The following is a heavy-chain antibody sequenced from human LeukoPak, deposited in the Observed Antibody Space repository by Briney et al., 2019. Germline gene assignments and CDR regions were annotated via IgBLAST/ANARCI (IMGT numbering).Heavy chain of an antibody. J-gene: IGHJ4*02. CDR2: IKRQTEGWTK. CDR3: SRNADHDS. Sequence: GGSLRLSCAASGFTLSLAWLNWVRQTPEKGLEWVARIKRQTEGWTKDYAAPVKGRFTISRDDSKSTVYLQMNSLEIEDTALYYCSRNADHDSWGPGTLVTVSS. V-gene: IGHV3-15*01. CDR1: GFTLSLAW. D-gene: IGHD1-14*01.